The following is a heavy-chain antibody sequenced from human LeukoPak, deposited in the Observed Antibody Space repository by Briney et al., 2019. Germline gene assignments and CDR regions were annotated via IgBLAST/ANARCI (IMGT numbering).Heavy chain of an antibody. Sequence: GRSLRLSCAASGFTFSNYGMHWVRQVPGKKLEWVAVISYDGSNKYYADSVKGRFTISRDNSKNTLYLQMNSLRAEDTAVYYCAKEGDTAMGDYWGQGTLVTASS. CDR2: ISYDGSNK. J-gene: IGHJ4*02. D-gene: IGHD5-18*01. CDR3: AKEGDTAMGDY. V-gene: IGHV3-30*18. CDR1: GFTFSNYG.